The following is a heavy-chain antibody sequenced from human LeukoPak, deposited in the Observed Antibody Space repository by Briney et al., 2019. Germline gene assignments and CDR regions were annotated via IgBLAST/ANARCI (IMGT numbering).Heavy chain of an antibody. D-gene: IGHD2-15*01. V-gene: IGHV1-69*05. Sequence: ASVKVSCKASGGTFSSYSISWVRQAPGQGLEWMGRIIPIFGTANYAQKFQGRVTITTDESTSTAYMELSSLRSEDTAAYYCARDRSVVVVAATHSGFDPWGQGTLVTVSS. CDR3: ARDRSVVVVAATHSGFDP. J-gene: IGHJ5*02. CDR1: GGTFSSYS. CDR2: IIPIFGTA.